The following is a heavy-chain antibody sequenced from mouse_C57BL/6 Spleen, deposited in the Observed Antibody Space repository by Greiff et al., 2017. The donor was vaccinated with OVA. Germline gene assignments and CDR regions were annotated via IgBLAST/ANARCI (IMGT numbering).Heavy chain of an antibody. CDR2: VYPYNGGT. CDR3: ARCLYYYGSSWEYYFDY. Sequence: EVKLQQSGPVLVKPGPSVKISCKASGFTFTDYYMHWVKQSHGKSLEWIGLVYPYNGGTSYNQKFKGKATLTVDTSSSTAYMELNSLTSEDSAVYYCARCLYYYGSSWEYYFDYWGQGTTLTVSS. D-gene: IGHD1-1*01. V-gene: IGHV1-36*01. CDR1: GFTFTDYY. J-gene: IGHJ2*01.